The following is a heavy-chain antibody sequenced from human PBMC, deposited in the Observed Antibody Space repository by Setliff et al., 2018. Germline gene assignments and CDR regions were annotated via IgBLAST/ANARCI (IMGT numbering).Heavy chain of an antibody. CDR2: IYIGGSA. D-gene: IGHD6-19*01. CDR3: AREQWLDPPGYYYMDV. J-gene: IGHJ6*03. V-gene: IGHV4-4*07. Sequence: PSETLSLTCTVSGGSISSYYWSWIRQPAGKGLEWIGHIYIGGSANYNPSLKSRVTMSIDTSKNKFSLKRNSLTAADMAVYYCAREQWLDPPGYYYMDVWAKGTTVTVSS. CDR1: GGSISSYY.